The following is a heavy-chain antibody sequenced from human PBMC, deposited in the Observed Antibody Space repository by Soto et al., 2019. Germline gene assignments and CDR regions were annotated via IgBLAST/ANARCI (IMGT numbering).Heavy chain of an antibody. Sequence: SETLSLTCAVSGGSISSSSWWSWVRQPPGKGLEWIGYIYYSGSTNYNPSLKSRVTISVDTSKNQFSLKLSSVTAADTAVYYCARTLYSYGPRFDYWGQGTLVTVSS. J-gene: IGHJ4*02. D-gene: IGHD5-18*01. CDR1: GGSISSSSW. V-gene: IGHV4-4*02. CDR2: IYYSGST. CDR3: ARTLYSYGPRFDY.